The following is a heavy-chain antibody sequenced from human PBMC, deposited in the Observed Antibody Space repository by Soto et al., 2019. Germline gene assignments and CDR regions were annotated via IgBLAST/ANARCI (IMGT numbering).Heavy chain of an antibody. CDR1: ADTLTSSY. J-gene: IGHJ2*01. Sequence: VKRSCKAPADTLTSSYIHWVRQAPGHGLEWMGIINPNGGSTRFAQTFQGRITMTTDTPTSTDNMELRSLRSEDTAVSYCGTSSGWLFAMIRQAPNCLPIWY. V-gene: IGHV1-46*01. CDR2: INPNGGST. D-gene: IGHD3-16*01. CDR3: GTSSGWLFAMIRQAPNCLPIWY.